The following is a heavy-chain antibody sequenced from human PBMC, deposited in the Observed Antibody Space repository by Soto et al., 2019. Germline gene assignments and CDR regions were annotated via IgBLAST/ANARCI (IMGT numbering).Heavy chain of an antibody. Sequence: SVKVSCKASGGTFSIYAISWVLQSPLQGLEWMGGIIPIFGTANYAQKFQGRVTITADESTSTAYMELSSLRSEDTAVYYCAAQYGVKYLVRAFDIWGQGTMVTVSS. J-gene: IGHJ3*02. CDR1: GGTFSIYA. D-gene: IGHD3-9*01. CDR2: IIPIFGTA. V-gene: IGHV1-69*13. CDR3: AAQYGVKYLVRAFDI.